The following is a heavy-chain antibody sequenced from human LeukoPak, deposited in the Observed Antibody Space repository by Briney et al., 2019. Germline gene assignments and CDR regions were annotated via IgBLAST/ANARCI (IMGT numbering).Heavy chain of an antibody. CDR1: GLTFSNYA. J-gene: IGHJ4*02. V-gene: IGHV3-30*04. CDR3: ARGTPAVAGIDY. CDR2: LAHDGGDR. D-gene: IGHD6-19*01. Sequence: PGGSLRLSCAASGLTFSNYAMYWFRQAPGKGLEWGAVLAHDGGDRYFADSVKGRFTISRDNSKNTLYLQMSSLRAEDTALYYCARGTPAVAGIDYWGQGTLVTVSS.